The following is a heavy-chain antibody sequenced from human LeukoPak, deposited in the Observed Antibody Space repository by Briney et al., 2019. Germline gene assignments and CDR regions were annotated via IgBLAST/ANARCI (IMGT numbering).Heavy chain of an antibody. Sequence: GGSLRLSCAASGFTFSSYAMHWDRQAPGKGLEWVAVISYDGSNKYYADSVKGRFTISRDNSKNTLYLQMNSLRAEDTAVYYCARTSGSYMHYFDYWGQGTLVTVSS. CDR2: ISYDGSNK. J-gene: IGHJ4*02. CDR3: ARTSGSYMHYFDY. CDR1: GFTFSSYA. V-gene: IGHV3-30-3*01. D-gene: IGHD1-26*01.